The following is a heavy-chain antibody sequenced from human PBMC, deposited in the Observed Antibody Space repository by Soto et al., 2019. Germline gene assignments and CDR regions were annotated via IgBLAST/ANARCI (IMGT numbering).Heavy chain of an antibody. Sequence: SQTHSLTCTISGDSRSSNSAVWNWIWQSPSRGLEWMVRTYYRSKWYNDYAVSVKSRITINPDTSKNQFSLQLNSVTPEDTAVYYCARDGANTAAGTELYYYYGMEGWGQGTTVTLSS. V-gene: IGHV6-1*01. D-gene: IGHD6-13*01. J-gene: IGHJ6*02. CDR2: TYYRSKWYN. CDR1: GDSRSSNSAV. CDR3: ARDGANTAAGTELYYYYGMEG.